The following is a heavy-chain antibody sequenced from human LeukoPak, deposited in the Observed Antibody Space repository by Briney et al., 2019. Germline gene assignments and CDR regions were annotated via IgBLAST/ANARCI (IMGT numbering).Heavy chain of an antibody. CDR1: GYTFTSYY. J-gene: IGHJ4*02. V-gene: IGHV1-46*01. Sequence: ASVKVSCKSSGYTFTSYYMHWVRQAPGQGLEWMGIINPSDGSTRYPQKFQGRVTMTRDTSTSTVYMELSSLRSEDTAVYYCARDPTEYSGSYSFDYWGQGTLVTVSS. CDR3: ARDPTEYSGSYSFDY. CDR2: INPSDGST. D-gene: IGHD1-26*01.